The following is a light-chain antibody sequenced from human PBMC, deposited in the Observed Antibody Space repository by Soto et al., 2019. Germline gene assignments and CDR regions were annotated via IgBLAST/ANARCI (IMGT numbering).Light chain of an antibody. CDR1: QGINSY. CDR2: DAS. J-gene: IGKJ1*01. CDR3: QQTRSYPWT. Sequence: DIPMTQSPSSLSASVGDRVTITCLASQGINSYLAWYQQKPGKVPQLLIYDASILQSGVPARFSGSGSGTEFTLTISSLQSEDFATYYCQQTRSYPWTFGRGTKVDIK. V-gene: IGKV1-9*01.